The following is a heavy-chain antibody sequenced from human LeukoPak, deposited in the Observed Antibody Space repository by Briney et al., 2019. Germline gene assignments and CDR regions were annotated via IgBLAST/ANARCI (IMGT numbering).Heavy chain of an antibody. J-gene: IGHJ4*02. V-gene: IGHV3-11*04. CDR2: ISSSGSTL. CDR3: AREIAARPDGDY. D-gene: IGHD6-6*01. CDR1: GFTFSDYY. Sequence: GGSLRLSCAASGFTFSDYYMTWIRQPPGKGLEWISYISSSGSTLDYTDSVKGRFTISRDNANNSVSLQMNSLRAEDTAVYYCAREIAARPDGDYWGQGTLVTVSS.